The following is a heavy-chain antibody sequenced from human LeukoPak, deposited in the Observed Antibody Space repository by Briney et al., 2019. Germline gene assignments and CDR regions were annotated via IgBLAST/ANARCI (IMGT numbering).Heavy chain of an antibody. V-gene: IGHV3-30*02. J-gene: IGHJ4*02. Sequence: GGSLRLSCAASGFTFSSYGMHWVRQAPGKGLEWVAFIRYDGSNKYYADSVKGRFTISRDNSKNTLYLQMNSLRAEDTAVYYCASGAPDSFDYRGQGTLVTVSS. CDR1: GFTFSSYG. D-gene: IGHD1-14*01. CDR2: IRYDGSNK. CDR3: ASGAPDSFDY.